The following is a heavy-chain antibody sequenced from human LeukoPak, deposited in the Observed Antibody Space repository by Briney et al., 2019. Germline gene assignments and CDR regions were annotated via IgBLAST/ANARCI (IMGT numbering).Heavy chain of an antibody. D-gene: IGHD1-26*01. CDR1: GFTFSSYW. J-gene: IGHJ4*02. V-gene: IGHV3-7*01. CDR3: ARRPRNSGNYDGPSGLDY. CDR2: IKQDGSEK. Sequence: GGSLRLSCAASGFTFSSYWMSWVRQAPGKGLEWVANIKQDGSEKYYVDSVKGRFTISRDNAKNSLYLQMSSLRAEDTAVYYCARRPRNSGNYDGPSGLDYWGQGTRVIVSS.